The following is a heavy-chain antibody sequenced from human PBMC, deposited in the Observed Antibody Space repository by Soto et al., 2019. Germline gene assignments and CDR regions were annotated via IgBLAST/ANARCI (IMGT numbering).Heavy chain of an antibody. D-gene: IGHD3-3*01. J-gene: IGHJ6*02. V-gene: IGHV4-30-4*01. Sequence: PSETLSLTCTVSGGSISSGDYYWSWIRQPPGKGLEWIGYIYYSGSTYYNPSLKSRVTISVDTPKNQFSLKLSSVTAADTAVYYCAREYYDFWSGFQYGMDVWGQGTTVTVS. CDR3: AREYYDFWSGFQYGMDV. CDR2: IYYSGST. CDR1: GGSISSGDYY.